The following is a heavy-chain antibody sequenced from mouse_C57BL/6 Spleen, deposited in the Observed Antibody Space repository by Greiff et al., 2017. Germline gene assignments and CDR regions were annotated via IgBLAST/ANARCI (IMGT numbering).Heavy chain of an antibody. D-gene: IGHD2-3*01. CDR2: IHPNSGST. V-gene: IGHV1-64*01. Sequence: VQLQQPGAELVKPGASVKLSCKASGYTFTSSWMHWVKQRPGQGLEWIGMIHPNSGSTNYNEKFKSKATLTVDKSSSTAYMPLSSLTSEDSAVYYCPASYDGNFDYWGQGTTLTVAS. CDR1: GYTFTSSW. J-gene: IGHJ2*01. CDR3: PASYDGNFDY.